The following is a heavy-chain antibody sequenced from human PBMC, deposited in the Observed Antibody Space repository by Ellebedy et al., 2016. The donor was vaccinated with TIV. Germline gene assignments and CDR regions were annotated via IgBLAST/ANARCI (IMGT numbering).Heavy chain of an antibody. CDR1: GFTFGDYA. D-gene: IGHD6-13*01. V-gene: IGHV3-49*03. CDR2: IRSKAYGGTT. J-gene: IGHJ4*02. Sequence: GESLKISXTASGFTFGDYAMSWIRQAPGKGLEWVGFIRSKAYGGTTEYAASVKGRFTISRDDSKSIAYLQMNSLKTEDTAVYYCTRLGPYSSSWYGTEVLDYWGQGTLVTVSS. CDR3: TRLGPYSSSWYGTEVLDY.